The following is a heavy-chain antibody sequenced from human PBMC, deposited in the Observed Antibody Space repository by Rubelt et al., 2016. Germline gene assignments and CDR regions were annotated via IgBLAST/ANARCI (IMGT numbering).Heavy chain of an antibody. D-gene: IGHD1-26*01. Sequence: QVHLQQWGAGLLKPSETLSLTCAVHGGSLSGYYWAWIRQAPGKGLEWIGEINHRGSTTYNPSLKSRVTMSVDTSKNQFPLRLTSVTAAETAVYYCARPGVGSGTYLHAFDIWGQGTMVTVSS. V-gene: IGHV4-34*02. CDR2: INHRGST. J-gene: IGHJ3*02. CDR1: GGSLSGYY. CDR3: ARPGVGSGTYLHAFDI.